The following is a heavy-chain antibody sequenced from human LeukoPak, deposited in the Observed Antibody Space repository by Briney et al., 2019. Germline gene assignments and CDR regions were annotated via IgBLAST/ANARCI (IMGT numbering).Heavy chain of an antibody. J-gene: IGHJ4*02. CDR2: IYYSGST. CDR1: GGSISSYY. Sequence: SETLSLTCTVSGGSISSYYWSWIRQPPGKGLEWIGYIYYSGSTNYNPSLKSRVTISVDTSKNQFSLKLSSVIAADTAVYYCARLGGGDKFDYWGQGTLVTVSS. D-gene: IGHD3-16*01. CDR3: ARLGGGDKFDY. V-gene: IGHV4-59*08.